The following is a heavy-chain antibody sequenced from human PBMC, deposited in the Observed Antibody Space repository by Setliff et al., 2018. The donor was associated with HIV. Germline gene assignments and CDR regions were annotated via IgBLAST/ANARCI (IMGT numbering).Heavy chain of an antibody. D-gene: IGHD6-13*01. Sequence: PGESLKISCKALDYTFTTYWIGWVRQMPGEGLEWMGIIYPDASNIRYNPSFQNQVTISADKSITTAYLQINNLKASDTATYYCARRDGRSMNAFQIWGPGTVVTV. V-gene: IGHV5-51*01. J-gene: IGHJ3*01. CDR2: IYPDASNI. CDR1: DYTFTTYW. CDR3: ARRDGRSMNAFQI.